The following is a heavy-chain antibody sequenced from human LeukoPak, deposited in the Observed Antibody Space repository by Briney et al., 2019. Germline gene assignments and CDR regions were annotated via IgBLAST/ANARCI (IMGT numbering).Heavy chain of an antibody. CDR3: ARNGYYDSSGYYYAYYYYMDV. V-gene: IGHV1-69*05. CDR2: IIPIFGTA. J-gene: IGHJ6*03. Sequence: SVKVSCKASGGTFISYAISWVRQAPGEGLEWMGGIIPIFGTANYAQKLQGRVTITTDESTITASMELSSLRSEDTAVYYCARNGYYDSSGYYYAYYYYMDVWGKGTTVTVSS. D-gene: IGHD3-22*01. CDR1: GGTFISYA.